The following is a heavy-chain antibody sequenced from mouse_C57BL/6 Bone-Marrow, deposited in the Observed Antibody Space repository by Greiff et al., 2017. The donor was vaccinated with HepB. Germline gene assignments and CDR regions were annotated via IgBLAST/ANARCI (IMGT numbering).Heavy chain of an antibody. D-gene: IGHD1-1*01. J-gene: IGHJ4*01. V-gene: IGHV7-1*01. CDR2: SRNKANDYTT. Sequence: EVQLVESGGGLVQSGRSLRLSCATSGFTFSDFYMEWVRQAPGKGLEWIAASRNKANDYTTEYSASVKGRFIVSRDTSQSILYLQMNALRAEDTAIYYCASLIYYYGSSHAMDYWGQGTSVTVSS. CDR3: ASLIYYYGSSHAMDY. CDR1: GFTFSDFY.